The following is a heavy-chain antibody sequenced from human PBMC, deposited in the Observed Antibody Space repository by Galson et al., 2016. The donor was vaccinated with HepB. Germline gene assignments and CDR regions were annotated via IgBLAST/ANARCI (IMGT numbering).Heavy chain of an antibody. CDR3: ARSNYFASDI. D-gene: IGHD1-7*01. J-gene: IGHJ3*02. Sequence: GKGLEWVGYIFHSGSTNHNPSLKSRVTMSLDTSKNRLSLKLSSATAADTAVYYCARSNYFASDIWGQGTMVTVSS. CDR2: IFHSGST. V-gene: IGHV4-59*01.